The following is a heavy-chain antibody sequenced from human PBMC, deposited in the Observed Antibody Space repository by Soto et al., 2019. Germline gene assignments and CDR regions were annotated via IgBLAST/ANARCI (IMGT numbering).Heavy chain of an antibody. CDR3: AKDSDYYDILTA. Sequence: QVQLVESGGGVVQPGRSLRLSCAASGFTFSSYGMHWVRQAPGKGLEWVAVISYDGSNKYYADSVKGRFTISRDNSKNTLYLQMNSLRAEDTAVYYCAKDSDYYDILTAWGQGTLVTVSS. CDR1: GFTFSSYG. CDR2: ISYDGSNK. J-gene: IGHJ5*02. D-gene: IGHD3-9*01. V-gene: IGHV3-30*18.